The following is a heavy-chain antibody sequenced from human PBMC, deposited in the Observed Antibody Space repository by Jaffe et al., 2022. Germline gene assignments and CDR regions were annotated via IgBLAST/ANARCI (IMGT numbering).Heavy chain of an antibody. V-gene: IGHV3-23*01. D-gene: IGHD3-16*02. CDR1: GFTFSSYA. CDR3: AKDLSVEGIWGSYRYSFDY. Sequence: EVQLLESGGGLVQPGGSLRLSCAASGFTFSSYAMSWVRQAPGKGLEWVSAISGSGGSTYYADSVKGRFTISRDNSKNTLYLQMNSLRAEDTAVYYCAKDLSVEGIWGSYRYSFDYWGQGTLVTVSS. CDR2: ISGSGGST. J-gene: IGHJ4*02.